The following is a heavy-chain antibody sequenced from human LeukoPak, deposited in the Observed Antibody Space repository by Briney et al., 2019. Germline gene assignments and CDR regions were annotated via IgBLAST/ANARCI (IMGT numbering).Heavy chain of an antibody. CDR3: VRDGSGTSDSAFDV. V-gene: IGHV3-72*01. D-gene: IGHD3-22*01. CDR2: SRRKNRNYST. CDR1: GFTFGDHP. Sequence: GGSLRLSCVASGFTFGDHPMDWVRQAPGKGLEWVGRSRRKNRNYSTEYAASVKGRFSISRDESKNLLFLQLNSLRNEDTAVYYCVRDGSGTSDSAFDVWGQGAMVTVSS. J-gene: IGHJ3*01.